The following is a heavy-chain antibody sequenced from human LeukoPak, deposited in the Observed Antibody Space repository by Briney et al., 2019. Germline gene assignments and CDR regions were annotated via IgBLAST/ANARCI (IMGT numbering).Heavy chain of an antibody. D-gene: IGHD1-26*01. CDR1: GYSISSGYY. CDR2: IYHSGRT. V-gene: IGHV4-38-2*02. Sequence: PSETLSLTCTVSGYSISSGYYWGWIRQPPGKGLEWIGSIYHSGRTFYNPSLKSRVTISVDTSKNQFSLKLGSVTAVDTAVYYCARGPVGGATYYDGDAFDIWGQGTMVTVSS. J-gene: IGHJ3*02. CDR3: ARGPVGGATYYDGDAFDI.